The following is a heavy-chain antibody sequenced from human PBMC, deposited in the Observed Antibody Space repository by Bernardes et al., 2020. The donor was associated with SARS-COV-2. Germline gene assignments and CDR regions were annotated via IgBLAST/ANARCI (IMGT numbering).Heavy chain of an antibody. V-gene: IGHV3-21*01. D-gene: IGHD1-1*01. J-gene: IGHJ4*02. CDR3: ARGEWKYYFDY. CDR2: ISSSSSYI. Sequence: GGSLRLSCAASGFIVSCFSMIWVCQAPGKGLEWVSSISSSSSYIYYADSVKGRFTISRDNAKNSLYLQMNSLRAEDTAVYYCARGEWKYYFDYWGQGTLVTVSS. CDR1: GFIVSCFS.